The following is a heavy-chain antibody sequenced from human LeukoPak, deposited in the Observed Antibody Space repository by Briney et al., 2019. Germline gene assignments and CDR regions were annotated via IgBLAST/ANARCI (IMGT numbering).Heavy chain of an antibody. V-gene: IGHV3-23*01. CDR2: ISDSGGST. D-gene: IGHD3-22*01. Sequence: RSGGSLRLSCAASGFTFNTYAMSWVRQAPGKGLEWVSTISDSGGSTYYADSVKGRFTISRDNSKNTLYLQMNGLRAEDTAVYYCARLYYYNSSGYGSIPYWGQGPLVTVSS. CDR1: GFTFNTYA. J-gene: IGHJ4*02. CDR3: ARLYYYNSSGYGSIPY.